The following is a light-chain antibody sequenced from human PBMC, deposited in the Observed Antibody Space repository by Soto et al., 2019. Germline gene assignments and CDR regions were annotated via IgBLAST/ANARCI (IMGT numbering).Light chain of an antibody. J-gene: IGKJ5*01. CDR3: QLANSFPIT. CDR1: QHIGTW. V-gene: IGKV1-12*01. CDR2: AAS. Sequence: DIQMTQSPSSVSASVGDRVTISCRATQHIGTWLAWYQQKPGKAPNLLIYAASNLQSGVPSRFSGSGSGTAFTLTISSLQPEDFATYYCQLANSFPITFAQGTRLEIK.